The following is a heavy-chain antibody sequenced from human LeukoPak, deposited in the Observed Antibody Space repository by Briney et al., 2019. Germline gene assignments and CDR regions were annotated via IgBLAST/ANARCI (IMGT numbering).Heavy chain of an antibody. D-gene: IGHD3-22*01. CDR2: ISSSSSTI. CDR3: ARGDYYDSRGFDY. CDR1: GFTFSSYS. V-gene: IGHV3-48*04. Sequence: GGSLRLSCAASGFTFSSYSMNWVRQAPGKGLEWVSYISSSSSTIYYADSVKGRFTISRDNAKNSLYLQMNSLRAEDTAVYYCARGDYYDSRGFDYWGQGTLVTVSS. J-gene: IGHJ4*02.